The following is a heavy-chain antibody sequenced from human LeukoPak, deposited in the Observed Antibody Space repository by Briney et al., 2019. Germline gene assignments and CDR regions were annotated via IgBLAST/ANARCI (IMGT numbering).Heavy chain of an antibody. Sequence: ASVKVSCKASRYTFTSYDINWVRQATGQGLEWLGWMNPNSGNTGYAQKFQGRVTMTRNTSISTAYMELSSLRSEDTAVYYCARQLWFGEFLDAFDIWGQGTMVTVSS. CDR2: MNPNSGNT. V-gene: IGHV1-8*01. CDR1: RYTFTSYD. J-gene: IGHJ3*02. D-gene: IGHD3-10*01. CDR3: ARQLWFGEFLDAFDI.